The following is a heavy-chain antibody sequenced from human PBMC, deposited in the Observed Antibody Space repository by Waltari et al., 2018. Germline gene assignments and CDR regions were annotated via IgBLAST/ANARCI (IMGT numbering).Heavy chain of an antibody. D-gene: IGHD2-21*01. CDR3: AKDGGDRNYYFDY. CDR2: ISFDGNNK. CDR1: GFTFSRHP. J-gene: IGHJ4*02. Sequence: QLQLVESGGGVVQPGRSLRLSCVASGFTFSRHPMHWVRQAPGKGLEWVAVISFDGNNKYYTESVRGRFTISRDNSKNTLYLQMNSLRAEDTAVYYCAKDGGDRNYYFDYWGQGTLVSVSS. V-gene: IGHV3-30*10.